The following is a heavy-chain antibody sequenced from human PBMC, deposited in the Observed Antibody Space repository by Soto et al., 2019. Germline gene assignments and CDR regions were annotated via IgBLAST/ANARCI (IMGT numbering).Heavy chain of an antibody. Sequence: QVQLQQLGAGLLKPSETLSLTCAVHGGSFSDYYWSWIRQPPGKGLEWIGEINYSGRTNYNPSVKSRGTISVATSKTQFTLKISAMTAADTAVYYCERTGHLFDYWGQGISVTVSS. J-gene: IGHJ4*02. CDR2: INYSGRT. CDR3: ERTGHLFDY. CDR1: GGSFSDYY. V-gene: IGHV4-34*01.